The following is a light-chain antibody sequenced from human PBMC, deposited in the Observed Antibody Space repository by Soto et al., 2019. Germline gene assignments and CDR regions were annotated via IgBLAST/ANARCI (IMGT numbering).Light chain of an antibody. CDR1: QSISRY. J-gene: IGKJ1*01. CDR2: GAS. CDR3: QQYGDSPPT. V-gene: IGKV3-20*01. Sequence: EIVLTQSPGTLSLSPGERTTLSCRASQSISRYLAWYQQKPGQGPRLLIYGASTRATGIPDRFSGSGSETDFTLTISRLEPEDFAVYHCQQYGDSPPTFGQGTKVDIK.